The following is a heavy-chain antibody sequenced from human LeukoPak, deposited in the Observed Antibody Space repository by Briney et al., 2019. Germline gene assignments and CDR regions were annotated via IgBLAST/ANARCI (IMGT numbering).Heavy chain of an antibody. Sequence: GGSLRLSCAASGFTFSSYAMSWVSQAPGKGLEWDSAISGSGGSTYYADSVKGRFTISRDNSKNTLYLQMNSLRAEDTAVYYCAKDHCSSTSCYIIYYYGMDVWGQGTTVTVSS. CDR2: ISGSGGST. V-gene: IGHV3-23*01. D-gene: IGHD2-2*02. CDR1: GFTFSSYA. CDR3: AKDHCSSTSCYIIYYYGMDV. J-gene: IGHJ6*02.